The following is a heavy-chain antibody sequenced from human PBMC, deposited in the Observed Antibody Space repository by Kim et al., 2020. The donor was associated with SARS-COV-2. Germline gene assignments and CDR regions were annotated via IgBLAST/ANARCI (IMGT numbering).Heavy chain of an antibody. J-gene: IGHJ2*01. D-gene: IGHD3-22*01. Sequence: RVTISVDTSKNQFSLKLSSVTAADTAVYYCARSPLYYYDSSGYSYWYFDLWGRGTLVTVSS. CDR3: ARSPLYYYDSSGYSYWYFDL. V-gene: IGHV4-59*01.